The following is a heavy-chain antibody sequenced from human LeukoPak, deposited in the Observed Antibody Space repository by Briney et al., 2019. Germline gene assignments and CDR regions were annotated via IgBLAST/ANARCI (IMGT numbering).Heavy chain of an antibody. CDR3: ASGGLEYYYDSSGYPFDY. Sequence: GGSLRLSCAASGFTFSSYSMNWVRQAPGKGLEWVSSISSSSSYIYYADSVKGRFTISRDNAKSSLYLQMNSLRAEDTAVYYCASGGLEYYYDSSGYPFDYWGQGTLVTVSS. D-gene: IGHD3-22*01. CDR1: GFTFSSYS. J-gene: IGHJ4*02. CDR2: ISSSSSYI. V-gene: IGHV3-21*01.